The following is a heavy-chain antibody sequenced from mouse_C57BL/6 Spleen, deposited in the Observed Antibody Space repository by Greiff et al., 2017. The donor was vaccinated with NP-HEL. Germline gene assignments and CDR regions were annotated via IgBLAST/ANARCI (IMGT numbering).Heavy chain of an antibody. D-gene: IGHD1-1*02. CDR2: IYPGDGDT. Sequence: VKLVESGPELVKPGASVKISCKASGYAFSSSWMNWVKQRPGKGLEWIGRIYPGDGDTNYNGKFKGKATLTADKSSSTAYMQLSSLTSEDSAVYFCAREEGKFTMASYFDYWGQGTTLTVSS. V-gene: IGHV1-82*01. J-gene: IGHJ2*01. CDR1: GYAFSSSW. CDR3: AREEGKFTMASYFDY.